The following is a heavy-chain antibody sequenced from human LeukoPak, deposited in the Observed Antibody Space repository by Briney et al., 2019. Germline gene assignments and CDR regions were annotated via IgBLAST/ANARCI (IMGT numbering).Heavy chain of an antibody. CDR3: ARHRGWLHKRYYFDY. V-gene: IGHV3-7*01. J-gene: IGHJ4*02. D-gene: IGHD5-12*01. Sequence: PGGSLRLSCAASGFTFSSYWMSWVRQAPGKGLEWVANIKQDGSEKYYVDSVKGRFTISRDNAKNSLYLQVNSLRAEDTAVYYCARHRGWLHKRYYFDYWGQGTLVTVSS. CDR1: GFTFSSYW. CDR2: IKQDGSEK.